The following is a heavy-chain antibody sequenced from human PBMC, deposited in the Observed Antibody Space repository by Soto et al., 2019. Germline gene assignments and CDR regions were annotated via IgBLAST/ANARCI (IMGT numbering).Heavy chain of an antibody. CDR1: GYSFPNYY. CDR2: ISPGSSDT. Sequence: GESLKISCKGSGYSFPNYYVGWVRQMPGKGLEWMAIISPGSSDTRYSPSFQGQVTISADKSISTAYLQWSSLKASDTAMYYCARRIAAGGRAFDIWGLGTMVTVSS. CDR3: ARRIAAGGRAFDI. V-gene: IGHV5-51*01. D-gene: IGHD6-13*01. J-gene: IGHJ3*02.